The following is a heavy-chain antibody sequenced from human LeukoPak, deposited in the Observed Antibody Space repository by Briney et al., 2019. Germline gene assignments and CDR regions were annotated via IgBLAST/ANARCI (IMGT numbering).Heavy chain of an antibody. J-gene: IGHJ4*02. Sequence: GGSLRLSCEASGFTFSHYAMHWVRQYPGKGLEWVALISYDGSNIQYADSVKGRFTISRDNSKNTLYLQMNTLRTEDTALYYCARDRAAAPWGYFDYWGQGTLVTVSS. V-gene: IGHV3-30-3*01. CDR3: ARDRAAAPWGYFDY. D-gene: IGHD6-13*01. CDR1: GFTFSHYA. CDR2: ISYDGSNI.